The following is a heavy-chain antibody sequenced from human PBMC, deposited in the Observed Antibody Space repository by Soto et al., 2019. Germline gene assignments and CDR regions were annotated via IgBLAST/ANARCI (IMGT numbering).Heavy chain of an antibody. CDR3: ARCIQQDYYYGMDV. CDR2: ISSDNGNT. J-gene: IGHJ6*02. Sequence: ASVKVSCKASGYTFYSHSISWVRQAPGQGLEWMGRISSDNGNTRYAQKFRGRVTMTTDTSTSTVYMELRNLRSDDTAVYYCARCIQQDYYYGMDVWCQGTTVTVSS. D-gene: IGHD5-18*01. V-gene: IGHV1-18*01. CDR1: GYTFYSHS.